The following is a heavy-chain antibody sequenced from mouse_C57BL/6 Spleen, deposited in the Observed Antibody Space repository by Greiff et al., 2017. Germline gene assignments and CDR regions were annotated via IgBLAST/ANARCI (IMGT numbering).Heavy chain of an antibody. CDR2: ISDGGSYT. CDR1: GFTFSSYA. D-gene: IGHD1-1*01. V-gene: IGHV5-4*01. J-gene: IGHJ2*01. CDR3: ARDPYGSTLDY. Sequence: EVHLVESGGGLVKPGGSLKLSCAASGFTFSSYAMSWVRQTPEKRLEWVATISDGGSYTYYPDNVKGRFTISRDNAKNNLYLQISHLKSEDTAMYYCARDPYGSTLDYWGQGTTLTVSS.